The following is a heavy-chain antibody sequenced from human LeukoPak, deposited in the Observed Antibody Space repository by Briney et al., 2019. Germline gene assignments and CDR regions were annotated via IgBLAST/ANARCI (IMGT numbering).Heavy chain of an antibody. Sequence: SETLSLTCTVSGGSINSYYCNWIRRPPGKALEWIGYIYSSGTTNYNPSLKSRVTISVDTSKNQFSLKLSSVTAADTAVYYCAREKRLSLYYYYYMDVWGKGTTVTVSS. D-gene: IGHD6-25*01. V-gene: IGHV4-59*12. CDR2: IYSSGTT. J-gene: IGHJ6*03. CDR3: AREKRLSLYYYYYMDV. CDR1: GGSINSYY.